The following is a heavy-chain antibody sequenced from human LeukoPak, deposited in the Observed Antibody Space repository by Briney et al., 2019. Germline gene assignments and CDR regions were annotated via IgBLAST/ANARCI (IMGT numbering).Heavy chain of an antibody. CDR1: GYSFTSYW. Sequence: GESLKISCKGSGYSFTSYWIGWVRQMPGKGLEWMGIIYPGDSDTRYSPSFQGQVTISADKSISTAYLQWSSLKASDTATYYCASFSDVDTAMVTGAFDIWGQGTMVTVSS. D-gene: IGHD5-18*01. V-gene: IGHV5-51*01. J-gene: IGHJ3*02. CDR2: IYPGDSDT. CDR3: ASFSDVDTAMVTGAFDI.